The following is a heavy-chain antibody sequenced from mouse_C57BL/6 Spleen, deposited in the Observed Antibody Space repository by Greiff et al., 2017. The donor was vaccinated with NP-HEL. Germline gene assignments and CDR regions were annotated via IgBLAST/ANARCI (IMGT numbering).Heavy chain of an antibody. CDR2: INPGSGGT. CDR1: GYAFTNYL. Sequence: QVQLQQSGAELVRPGTSVKVSCQASGYAFTNYLIEWVQQRPGQGLEWIGVINPGSGGTNSTEKFKGKATLTADKSSSTAYMQLTSLTSVDSSVYFCARSRGGSFDYWGQGTTLTVSS. V-gene: IGHV1-54*01. CDR3: ARSRGGSFDY. J-gene: IGHJ2*01.